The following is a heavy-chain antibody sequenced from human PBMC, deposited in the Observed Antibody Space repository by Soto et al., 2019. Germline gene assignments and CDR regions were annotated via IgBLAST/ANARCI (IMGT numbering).Heavy chain of an antibody. CDR3: AKDNCISTSCYRLYNWFDP. Sequence: GGPLRLSCAASGFTFSSYGVHWVRQAPGKGLEWVAVISYAGSNKYYADSVKGRFTISRDNSKNTLYLQMNSLRAEDTAVYYCAKDNCISTSCYRLYNWFDPWGQGTLVTVSS. D-gene: IGHD2-2*01. J-gene: IGHJ5*02. CDR2: ISYAGSNK. CDR1: GFTFSSYG. V-gene: IGHV3-30*18.